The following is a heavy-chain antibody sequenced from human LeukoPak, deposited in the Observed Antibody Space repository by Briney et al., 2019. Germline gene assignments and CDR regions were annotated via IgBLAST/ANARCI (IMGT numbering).Heavy chain of an antibody. D-gene: IGHD3-22*01. Sequence: GGSLRLSCAASGSTFSDYYMSWIRQAPGKGLEWVSYISSIGSTIYYADSVKGRFTISRDNAKNSLYLQMNSLRAEDTAVYYCARTIVVVTRRFDPWGQGTLVTVSS. CDR1: GSTFSDYY. V-gene: IGHV3-11*04. CDR2: ISSIGSTI. J-gene: IGHJ5*02. CDR3: ARTIVVVTRRFDP.